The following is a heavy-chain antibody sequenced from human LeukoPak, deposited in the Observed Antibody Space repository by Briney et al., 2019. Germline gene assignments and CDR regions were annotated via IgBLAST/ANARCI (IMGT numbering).Heavy chain of an antibody. CDR1: GFTVSSNY. J-gene: IGHJ6*03. CDR3: ARVSCPFWSGCYYYYYMDV. CDR2: IYSGGST. D-gene: IGHD3-3*01. Sequence: QPGGSLRLSCAASGFTVSSNYMSWVRQAPGKGPEWVSVIYSGGSTYYADSVKGRFTISRDNSKNTLYLQMNSLRAEDTAVYYCARVSCPFWSGCYYYYYMDVWGKGTTVTVSS. V-gene: IGHV3-66*02.